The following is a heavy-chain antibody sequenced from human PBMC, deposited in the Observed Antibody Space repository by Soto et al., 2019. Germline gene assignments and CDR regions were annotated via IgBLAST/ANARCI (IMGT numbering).Heavy chain of an antibody. CDR1: GFICSSYD. CDR3: AKATATGGGAFDI. V-gene: IGHV3-23*01. J-gene: IGHJ3*02. CDR2: ILVDGRT. Sequence: EVQMLESGGGLAQPGGSLRLSCAASGFICSSYDMSWVRQAPGKGLEWVSTILVDGRTFYVDSVKGRFTISRDNSKNTVYLQMNSLTAGDTALYYCAKATATGGGAFDIRGQGTMVTVSS. D-gene: IGHD2-8*02.